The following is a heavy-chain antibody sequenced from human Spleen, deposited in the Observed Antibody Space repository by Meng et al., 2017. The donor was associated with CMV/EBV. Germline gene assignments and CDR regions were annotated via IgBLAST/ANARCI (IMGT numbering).Heavy chain of an antibody. CDR1: GYIFNNFW. CDR2: IYPVDSDT. D-gene: IGHD2-2*02. J-gene: IGHJ6*02. CDR3: ARLSEYQLLYPDYYYGMDV. Sequence: GESLKISCKGSGYIFNNFWIAWVRQMPGKGLEWMGTIYPVDSDTRYSPSFQGQVTISADRSISTAYLQWSSLKASDTAMYYCARLSEYQLLYPDYYYGMDVWGQGTTVTVSS. V-gene: IGHV5-51*01.